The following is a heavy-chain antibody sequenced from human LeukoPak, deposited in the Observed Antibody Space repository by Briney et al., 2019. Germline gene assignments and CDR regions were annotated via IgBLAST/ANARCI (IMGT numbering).Heavy chain of an antibody. CDR1: GFTFSNYA. J-gene: IGHJ3*02. CDR3: ARGYYDFWSGYSDDAFDI. Sequence: GGSLRLSCAGSGFTFSNYAMIWVRQAPGKGLEWVSAVGGRGTNTFYADSVKGRFTISRDNSKNTLYLQMGSLRAEDMAVYYCARGYYDFWSGYSDDAFDIWGQGTMVTVSS. D-gene: IGHD3-3*01. V-gene: IGHV3-23*01. CDR2: VGGRGTNT.